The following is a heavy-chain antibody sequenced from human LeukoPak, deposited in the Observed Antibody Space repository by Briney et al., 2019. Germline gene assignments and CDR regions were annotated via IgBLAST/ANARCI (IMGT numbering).Heavy chain of an antibody. Sequence: SETLSLTCTVSGGSINSGDYYWGWIRQPPGKGLEWIGSIYYSGNTYYNPSLKSRVTISVDTSKNQFSLKLSSVTAADTAVYYCARAVWGFDYWGQGTLVTVSS. CDR1: GGSINSGDYY. CDR2: IYYSGNT. D-gene: IGHD3-16*01. CDR3: ARAVWGFDY. J-gene: IGHJ4*02. V-gene: IGHV4-39*07.